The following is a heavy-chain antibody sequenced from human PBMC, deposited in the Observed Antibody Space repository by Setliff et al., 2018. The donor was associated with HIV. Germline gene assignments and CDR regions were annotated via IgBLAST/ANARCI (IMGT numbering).Heavy chain of an antibody. CDR2: IKPDGSSK. CDR1: GFTFSTFW. J-gene: IGHJ4*02. D-gene: IGHD3-16*01. V-gene: IGHV3-7*01. CDR3: VRWGLPYGIDA. Sequence: PGGSLRLSCAASGFTFSTFWMGWVRQAPGKGREWVAHIKPDGSSKKYVDSVKGRFTISRDNAKDSLYLQMYSLRAEDTAVYYCVRWGLPYGIDAWGQGTLVTVS.